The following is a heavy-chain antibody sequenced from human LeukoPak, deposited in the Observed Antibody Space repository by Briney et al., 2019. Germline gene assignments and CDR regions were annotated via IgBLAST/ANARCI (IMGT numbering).Heavy chain of an antibody. V-gene: IGHV1-69*13. J-gene: IGHJ6*03. CDR3: ARESGYCSSTSCYGYYYYMDV. D-gene: IGHD2-2*01. CDR2: IIPIFGTA. Sequence: SVKVSCKXSGGTFSSYAISWVRQSPGQGLEWMGGIIPIFGTANYAQKFQGRVTITADESTSTAYMELSSLRSEDTAVYYCARESGYCSSTSCYGYYYYMDVWGKGTTVTVSS. CDR1: GGTFSSYA.